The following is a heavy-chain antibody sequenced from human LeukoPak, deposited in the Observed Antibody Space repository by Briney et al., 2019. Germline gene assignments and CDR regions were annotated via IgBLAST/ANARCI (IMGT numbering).Heavy chain of an antibody. CDR1: GGSISSSGYS. D-gene: IGHD3-22*01. CDR2: IYYSGST. Sequence: SETLSLTCTVSGGSISSSGYSWGWIRQPPGKGLEWIGTIYYSGSTYYNPSLKSRLTISVDTSKNQFSLKLSSVTAADTAVYYCARDVRNYYDSSGYYLFDYWGQGTLVTVSS. CDR3: ARDVRNYYDSSGYYLFDY. V-gene: IGHV4-39*02. J-gene: IGHJ4*02.